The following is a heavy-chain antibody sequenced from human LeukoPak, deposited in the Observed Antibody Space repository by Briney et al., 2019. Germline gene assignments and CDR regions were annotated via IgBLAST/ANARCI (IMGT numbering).Heavy chain of an antibody. D-gene: IGHD3-16*01. V-gene: IGHV3-48*04. J-gene: IGHJ4*02. CDR3: ARDNFPGWGTD. CDR2: ISSSGSTI. Sequence: GGSLRLSCAASGFTFSSYWMNWVRQAPGKGLEWVSYISSSGSTIYYADSVKGRFTISRDNAKNSLYLQMNSLRAEDTAVYYCARDNFPGWGTDWGQGTLVTVSS. CDR1: GFTFSSYW.